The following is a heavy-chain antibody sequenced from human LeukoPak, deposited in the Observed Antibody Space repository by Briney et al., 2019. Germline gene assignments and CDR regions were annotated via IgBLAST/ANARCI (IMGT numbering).Heavy chain of an antibody. Sequence: TGGSLRLSCAVSGFTFSSNYMSWVRQAPGKGLEWVSVIYSGGSTYYADSVKGRFTISRDNSKNTLYLQMSSLRADDTAVFYCARGLRYSTGWYYFDYWGQGTLVTVSS. CDR3: ARGLRYSTGWYYFDY. CDR2: IYSGGST. CDR1: GFTFSSNY. J-gene: IGHJ4*02. D-gene: IGHD6-19*01. V-gene: IGHV3-66*01.